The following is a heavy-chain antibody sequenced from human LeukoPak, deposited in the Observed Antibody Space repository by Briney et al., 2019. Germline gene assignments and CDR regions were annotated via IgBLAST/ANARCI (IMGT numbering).Heavy chain of an antibody. CDR2: ISGSGGGT. J-gene: IGHJ5*02. V-gene: IGHV3-23*01. CDR3: AKSGDCTTSPIICYNNLFDP. CDR1: GFTFSTFV. Sequence: GGSLRLSCAASGFTFSTFVMSWVRQAPGKGLEWVSQISGSGGGTYYADSVKGRFTISRDNSKDTLYLVMNSLRTEDTAVYYCAKSGDCTTSPIICYNNLFDPWGQGTLVTVSS. D-gene: IGHD2-8*01.